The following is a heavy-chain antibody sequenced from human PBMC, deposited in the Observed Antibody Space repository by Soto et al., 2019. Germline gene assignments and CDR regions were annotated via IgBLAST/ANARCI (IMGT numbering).Heavy chain of an antibody. V-gene: IGHV3-74*01. D-gene: IGHD3-16*01. Sequence: EVQLVESGGGLVQPGGSQRLSCAASGFTFSSYWMHWVRQAPGKGLVWVSRINSDGRSTSYTDSVKGRFTISRDNAKNTLYLQMNSLRAEDTAVYYCARGASPWVGPHLDYWGQGAPVIVSS. CDR3: ARGASPWVGPHLDY. J-gene: IGHJ4*02. CDR1: GFTFSSYW. CDR2: INSDGRST.